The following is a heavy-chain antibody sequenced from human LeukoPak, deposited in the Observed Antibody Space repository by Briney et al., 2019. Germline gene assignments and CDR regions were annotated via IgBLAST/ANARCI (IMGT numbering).Heavy chain of an antibody. D-gene: IGHD3-22*01. J-gene: IGHJ6*03. CDR3: ARGPAMIDHYYYYMDV. CDR1: GGSFSGYC. CDR2: INRVGNT. V-gene: IGHV4-34*01. Sequence: SETLSLTCAVNGGSFSGYCWNWIRQTPGKGLEWIGEINRVGNTDYNPSLKSRVTLSLDKSKNQFSLRLNSVTAADTAVYYCARGPAMIDHYYYYMDVWGKGTTVTVSS.